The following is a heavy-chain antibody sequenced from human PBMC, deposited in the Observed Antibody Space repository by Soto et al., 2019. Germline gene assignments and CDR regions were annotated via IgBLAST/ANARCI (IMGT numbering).Heavy chain of an antibody. Sequence: GGSLRLSCAASGFTFSSYAMSWVRQAPGKGLEWVSAISGSGGSTYYADSVKGRFTISRDNSKNTLYLQMNSLRAEDTAVYYCAKRDDYGDSERYYYYGMDVWGQGTTVTVSS. V-gene: IGHV3-23*01. CDR3: AKRDDYGDSERYYYYGMDV. CDR2: ISGSGGST. J-gene: IGHJ6*02. D-gene: IGHD4-17*01. CDR1: GFTFSSYA.